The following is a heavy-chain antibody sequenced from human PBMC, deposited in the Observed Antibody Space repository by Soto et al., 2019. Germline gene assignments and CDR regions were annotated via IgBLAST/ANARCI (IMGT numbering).Heavy chain of an antibody. Sequence: QVQLQESGPGLVKPSQTLSLTCTVSGASITSDNYYWGWVRQPPGKGLEWVAYMYYTGSIYYSPSLKSRSAISMDTSKNQLSLRVTSVTAADTAVYYCARIFWSGYAFDYWGQGTLVTVSS. D-gene: IGHD3-3*01. V-gene: IGHV4-31*03. J-gene: IGHJ4*02. CDR3: ARIFWSGYAFDY. CDR1: GASITSDNYY. CDR2: MYYTGSI.